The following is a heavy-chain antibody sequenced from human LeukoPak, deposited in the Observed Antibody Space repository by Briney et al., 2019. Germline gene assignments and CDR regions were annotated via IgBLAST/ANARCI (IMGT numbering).Heavy chain of an antibody. J-gene: IGHJ6*03. D-gene: IGHD6-13*01. CDR1: GYTLTELS. CDR3: ATAAYSSSWGSFYYYYMDV. Sequence: ASVKVSCKVSGYTLTELSMHWVRQAPGKGLEWMGGFDPEDGETTYAQKFQGRVTMTEDTSTDTAYMELSSLRSEDTAVYYCATAAYSSSWGSFYYYYMDVWGKGTTVTISS. V-gene: IGHV1-24*01. CDR2: FDPEDGET.